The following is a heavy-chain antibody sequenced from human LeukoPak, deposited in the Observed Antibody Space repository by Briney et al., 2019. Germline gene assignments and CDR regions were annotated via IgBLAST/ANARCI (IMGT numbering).Heavy chain of an antibody. Sequence: GGSLRLSCAASGFTFSSYAVHWVRQAPGKGLEWVAVISYDGSNKYYADSVKGRFTISRDNSKNTLYLQMNSLRAEDTAVYYCARFQGYDSSGYFPRRKFYGMDVWGQGTTVTVSS. CDR1: GFTFSSYA. V-gene: IGHV3-30-3*01. CDR3: ARFQGYDSSGYFPRRKFYGMDV. J-gene: IGHJ6*02. CDR2: ISYDGSNK. D-gene: IGHD3-22*01.